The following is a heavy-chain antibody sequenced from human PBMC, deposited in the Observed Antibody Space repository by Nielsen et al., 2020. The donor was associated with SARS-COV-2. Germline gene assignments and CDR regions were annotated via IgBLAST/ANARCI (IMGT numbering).Heavy chain of an antibody. Sequence: GESLKISCAASGFTFSSYSMNWVRQAPGKGLEWVSSISSSSSYTNYADSVKGRFTISRDNAKNSLYLQMNSLRADDTAVYYCAKKFGINWNYDYWGQGTLVTVSS. V-gene: IGHV3-21*04. J-gene: IGHJ4*02. D-gene: IGHD1-7*01. CDR1: GFTFSSYS. CDR3: AKKFGINWNYDY. CDR2: ISSSSSYT.